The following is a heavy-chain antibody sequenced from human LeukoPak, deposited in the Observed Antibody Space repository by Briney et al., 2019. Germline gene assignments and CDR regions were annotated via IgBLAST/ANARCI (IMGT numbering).Heavy chain of an antibody. J-gene: IGHJ4*02. CDR3: ARARNLQLPLNN. D-gene: IGHD5-18*01. CDR2: IDPSGGTT. CDR1: GYTFTNYY. Sequence: ASVKVSCKPSGYTFTNYYLHWVRQAPGQGLEWMGRIDPSGGTTSYAQKFQARVTMTRDMSTSIAYMELSSLRSEDTAVYYCARARNLQLPLNNWGQGTLVTVSS. V-gene: IGHV1-46*01.